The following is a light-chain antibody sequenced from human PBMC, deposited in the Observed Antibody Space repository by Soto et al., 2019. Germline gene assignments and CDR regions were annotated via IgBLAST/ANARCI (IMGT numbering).Light chain of an antibody. CDR1: SSNIGAGYD. CDR3: QSYDSSLGGWV. Sequence: QSVLTQPPSVSGAPGQRVTISCTGSSSNIGAGYDVHWYQQLPGTAPKLLIYGNSNRPSGVPDRFSGSKSGPSASLAITGLQAEDEADYYCQSYDSSLGGWVFGGGTKLTVL. CDR2: GNS. V-gene: IGLV1-40*01. J-gene: IGLJ3*02.